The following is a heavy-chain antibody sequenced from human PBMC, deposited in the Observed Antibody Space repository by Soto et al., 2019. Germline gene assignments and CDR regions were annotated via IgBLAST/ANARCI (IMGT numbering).Heavy chain of an antibody. D-gene: IGHD1-26*01. Sequence: GASVKVSCKASGGTFSSYAISWVRQAPGQGLEWMGGITPIFGTANYAQKFQGRVTITADESTSTAYMELSSLRSEDTAVYYCAVSGSYYVLGYWGQGTLVTVSS. CDR3: AVSGSYYVLGY. V-gene: IGHV1-69*13. CDR1: GGTFSSYA. J-gene: IGHJ4*02. CDR2: ITPIFGTA.